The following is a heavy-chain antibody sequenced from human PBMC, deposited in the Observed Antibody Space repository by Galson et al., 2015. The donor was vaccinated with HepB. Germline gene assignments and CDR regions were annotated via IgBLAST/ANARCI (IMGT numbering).Heavy chain of an antibody. J-gene: IGHJ4*02. D-gene: IGHD5-18*01. CDR1: GSTFTSYA. CDR2: INTNTGNP. V-gene: IGHV7-4-1*02. Sequence: SVTVSCKASGSTFTSYAMNWVRQAPGQGLEWMGWINTNTGNPTYAQGFTGRFVFSLDTSVSTAYLQISSLKAEDTAVYYCARDLRVDTAFLGYWGQGTLVTVSS. CDR3: ARDLRVDTAFLGY.